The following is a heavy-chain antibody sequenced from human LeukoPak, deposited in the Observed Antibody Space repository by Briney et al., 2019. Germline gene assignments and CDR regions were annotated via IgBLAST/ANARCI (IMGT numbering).Heavy chain of an antibody. J-gene: IGHJ6*03. CDR2: IHHSGST. D-gene: IGHD4-11*01. Sequence: SETLSLTCTVSGYFISSGYYWGWIRQPPGKGLQWIGSIHHSGSTYYNPSLKSRVTISVDTSKNQFSLKLSSVTAADTAVYYCARNDYSRYYYYYMDVWGKGTTVTVSS. V-gene: IGHV4-38-2*02. CDR1: GYFISSGYY. CDR3: ARNDYSRYYYYYMDV.